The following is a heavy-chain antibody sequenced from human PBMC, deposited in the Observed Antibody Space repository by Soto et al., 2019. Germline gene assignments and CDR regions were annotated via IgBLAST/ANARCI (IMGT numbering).Heavy chain of an antibody. D-gene: IGHD2-15*01. CDR2: ISGYNGNT. CDR1: GYTFSNYG. Sequence: QVQLVQSGAEVKKPGASVTVSCKTSGYTFSNYGINWVRQAPGQGLEWMGWISGYNGNTNYAQTDEGRVTMTTDTSTGTVSMELRSLKSDDTAIYYCSGFLMVGSWFDPNYYHGMDVWGQGTTVTVSS. CDR3: SGFLMVGSWFDPNYYHGMDV. V-gene: IGHV1-18*01. J-gene: IGHJ6*02.